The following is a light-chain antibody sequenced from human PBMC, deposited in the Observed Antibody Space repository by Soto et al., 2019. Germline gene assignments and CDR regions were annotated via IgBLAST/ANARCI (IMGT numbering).Light chain of an antibody. CDR1: QSISNW. V-gene: IGKV1-5*03. Sequence: DIRMSQSPSTVSASVGDRVTITCRASQSISNWLAWYQQKPGKAPKLLIYLASSLESGVPSRFSGSGSGTEFTLTISNLQPDDFAPYYCQHSNTYSWPFGQ. CDR3: QHSNTYSWP. J-gene: IGKJ1*01. CDR2: LAS.